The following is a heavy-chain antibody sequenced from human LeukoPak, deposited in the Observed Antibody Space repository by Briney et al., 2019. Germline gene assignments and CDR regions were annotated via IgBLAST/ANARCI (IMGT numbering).Heavy chain of an antibody. CDR1: GGAFNDYY. V-gene: IGHV4-34*01. D-gene: IGHD5-12*01. CDR3: ARRGIWIQWNFEY. CDR2: INQGGST. J-gene: IGHJ4*02. Sequence: SETLSLTCAVEGGAFNDYYWSWVRQSPEKGLEWIAEINQGGSTIYNPSLKNRVTMSIDTTRRHFSLQLASLTAADTAVYFCARRGIWIQWNFEYWGQGVLVTVSS.